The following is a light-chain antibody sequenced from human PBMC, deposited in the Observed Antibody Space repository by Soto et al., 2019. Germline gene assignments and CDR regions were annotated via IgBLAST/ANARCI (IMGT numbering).Light chain of an antibody. CDR1: QSISSW. Sequence: HSTQTTTTLSASVGERVTFTCRASQSISSWLAWYQRKPGKAPKLLIYSASTLQSGVPSRFSGGFSGTEFTLTISSLQPEDFATYYCQQHYRYSCTSGQGT. CDR3: QQHYRYSCT. J-gene: IGKJ5*01. V-gene: IGKV1-5*01. CDR2: SAS.